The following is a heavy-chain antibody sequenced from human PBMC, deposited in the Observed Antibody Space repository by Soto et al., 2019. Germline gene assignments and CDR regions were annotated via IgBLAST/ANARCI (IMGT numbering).Heavy chain of an antibody. CDR3: ARPPSQNLLGY. D-gene: IGHD1-7*01. CDR2: MFYGVST. J-gene: IGHJ4*02. CDR1: RRSSHVRRYH. V-gene: IGHV4-39*01. Sequence: VTRRSSHVRRYHLGLSRQPQGKGLEWIGSMFYGVSTYYNPSLKSRVSVSVDSSKNQFSLNLRSVTAADTVVYYCARPPSQNLLGYWGQRNMGTVSS.